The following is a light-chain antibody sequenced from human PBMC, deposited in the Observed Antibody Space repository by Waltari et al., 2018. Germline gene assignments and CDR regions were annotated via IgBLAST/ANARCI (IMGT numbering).Light chain of an antibody. CDR3: HQRRNWPGT. CDR2: DAS. CDR1: QNIINF. J-gene: IGKJ1*01. V-gene: IGKV3-11*01. Sequence: EIVLTQSPATLSLSPGDRATPSCRTSQNIINFLAWYQQKPGKAPRLLIFDASKRATGIPARFSGSGSGTDFTLTISSLEPEDFAVYYCHQRRNWPGTFGQGTKVEIK.